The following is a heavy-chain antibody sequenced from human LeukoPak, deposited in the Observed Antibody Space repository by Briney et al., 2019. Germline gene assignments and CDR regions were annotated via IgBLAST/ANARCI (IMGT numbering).Heavy chain of an antibody. CDR2: IYYSGST. Sequence: SETLSLTCTVSGGSISSYYWSWIRQPPGKGLEWIGYIYYSGSTNYNPSPKSRVTISVDTSKNQFSLKLSSVTAADTAVYYCARGEVVVVPAAIRFDPWGQGTLVTVSS. CDR3: ARGEVVVVPAAIRFDP. CDR1: GGSISSYY. J-gene: IGHJ5*02. D-gene: IGHD2-2*01. V-gene: IGHV4-59*08.